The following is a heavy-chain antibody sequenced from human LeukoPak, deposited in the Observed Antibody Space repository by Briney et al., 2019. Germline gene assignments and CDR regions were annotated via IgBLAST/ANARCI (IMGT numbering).Heavy chain of an antibody. CDR1: GFTFSDYY. D-gene: IGHD4-11*01. CDR3: ARDLMTTVTKNWFDP. V-gene: IGHV3-11*04. J-gene: IGHJ5*02. CDR2: ISSSGSTI. Sequence: PGGSLRLSCAASGFTFSDYYMSWIRQAPGKGLEWVSYISSSGSTIYYADSVKGRFTISRDNAKNSLYLQVNSLRAEDTAVYYCARDLMTTVTKNWFDPWGQGTLVTVSS.